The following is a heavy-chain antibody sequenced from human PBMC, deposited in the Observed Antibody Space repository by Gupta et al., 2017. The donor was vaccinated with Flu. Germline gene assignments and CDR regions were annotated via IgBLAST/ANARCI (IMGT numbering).Heavy chain of an antibody. CDR2: IYYSGST. CDR1: Y. D-gene: IGHD3-3*01. V-gene: IGHV4-39*01. J-gene: IGHJ4*02. CDR3: ASYPYDFWTGSHNAYFDY. Sequence: YWGWIRQPPGKGLEWIGSIYYSGSTYYNPSLKSRVTISVDTSKNQFSLKLSSVTAADTAVYYCASYPYDFWTGSHNAYFDYWGQGTLVTVSS.